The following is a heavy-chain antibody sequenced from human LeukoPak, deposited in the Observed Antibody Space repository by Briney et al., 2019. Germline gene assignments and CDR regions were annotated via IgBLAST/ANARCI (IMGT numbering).Heavy chain of an antibody. Sequence: GGSLRLSCAASGFTVSSNYMSWVRQAPGKGLEWVSVIYGGGSTYYADSVKGRFTISRDNSKNTLYLQMNSLRAEDTAVYYCAREYYDFWSGYYYFDYWGQGTLVTVSS. J-gene: IGHJ4*02. V-gene: IGHV3-53*01. CDR1: GFTVSSNY. CDR2: IYGGGST. D-gene: IGHD3-3*01. CDR3: AREYYDFWSGYYYFDY.